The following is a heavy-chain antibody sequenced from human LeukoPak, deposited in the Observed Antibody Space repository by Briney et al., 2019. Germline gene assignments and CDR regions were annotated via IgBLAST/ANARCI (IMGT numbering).Heavy chain of an antibody. V-gene: IGHV1-8*01. Sequence: ASVKVSCKASGYTFTSYDINWVRQATGQGREWMGWMNPNSGNTGYAQKFQGRVTMTRNTSISTAYMELSSLRSEDTAVYYCARARGGYRAFDIWGQGTMVTVSS. CDR3: ARARGGYRAFDI. CDR2: MNPNSGNT. J-gene: IGHJ3*02. D-gene: IGHD3-10*01. CDR1: GYTFTSYD.